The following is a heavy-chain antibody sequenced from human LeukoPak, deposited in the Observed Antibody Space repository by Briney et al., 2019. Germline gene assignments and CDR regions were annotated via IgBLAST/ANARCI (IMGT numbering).Heavy chain of an antibody. J-gene: IGHJ4*02. D-gene: IGHD5-24*01. CDR3: ARETPRRGETRDGYR. CDR1: GFIFKKYW. V-gene: IGHV3-7*01. Sequence: GESLRLSCVASGFIFKKYWMNWVRQVPGKGLECLANIKEDGSETYYADSVKGRFTISRDNPKNLLFLQINSLRVEDTAVYYCARETPRRGETRDGYRWGQGTVVTVSS. CDR2: IKEDGSET.